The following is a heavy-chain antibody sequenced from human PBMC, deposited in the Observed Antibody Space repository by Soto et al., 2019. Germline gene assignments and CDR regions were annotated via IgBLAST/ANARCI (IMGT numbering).Heavy chain of an antibody. CDR1: GGSITNINYY. CDR3: AKNWEI. D-gene: IGHD1-26*01. Sequence: QLQLQESGPRLVMPSETLSLTCTVSGGSITNINYYWGWIRQPPGKGLEWIGSTHYSGITYYNPALKSRVTISTDTSKNHFSLKLNSVTAADTAVYYCAKNWEIGGQGTRVTVSS. CDR2: THYSGIT. J-gene: IGHJ4*02. V-gene: IGHV4-39*02.